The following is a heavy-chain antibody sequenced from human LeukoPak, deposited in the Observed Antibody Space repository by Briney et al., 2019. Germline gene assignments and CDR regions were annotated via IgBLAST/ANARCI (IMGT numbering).Heavy chain of an antibody. Sequence: SETLSLTCAVYGGSFSGYYWSWIRQPPGKGLEWIGEINHSGSTNYNPSLKSRVTISVDTSKNQFSLKLSSVTAADTAVYYCARVPRWISSSWLPHFDYWGQGTLVTVSS. CDR2: INHSGST. CDR3: ARVPRWISSSWLPHFDY. V-gene: IGHV4-34*01. CDR1: GGSFSGYY. J-gene: IGHJ4*02. D-gene: IGHD6-13*01.